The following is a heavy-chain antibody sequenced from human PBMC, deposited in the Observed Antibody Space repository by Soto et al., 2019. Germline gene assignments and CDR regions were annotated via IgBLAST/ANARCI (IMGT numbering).Heavy chain of an antibody. J-gene: IGHJ4*02. D-gene: IGHD6-13*01. Sequence: EVQLVESGGGLVQPGGSLRLSCAASGFTFSSYSMNWVRQAPGKGLECVSYISSSSSTIYYADSVKGRFTISRDNAKNSLYLQMNRLRAEDTAVYYCARAAGALSYSSRWSPGYWGQGTLVTVSS. CDR3: ARAAGALSYSSRWSPGY. CDR1: GFTFSSYS. CDR2: ISSSSSTI. V-gene: IGHV3-48*01.